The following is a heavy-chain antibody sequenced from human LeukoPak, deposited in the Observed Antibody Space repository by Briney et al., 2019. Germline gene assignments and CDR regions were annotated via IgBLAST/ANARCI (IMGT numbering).Heavy chain of an antibody. V-gene: IGHV3-23*01. D-gene: IGHD5-12*01. J-gene: IGHJ5*02. CDR2: ISGGGAVT. CDR1: GFTFSTYA. CDR3: AKGGIVARRFDP. Sequence: PGGSLRLSCAASAASGFTFSTYALSWVRLAPGKGLEWVSAISGGGAVTYSADSVKGRFTISRDNSKNTLYLQMNGLRAEDTAVYYCAKGGIVARRFDPWGQGTLVTVSS.